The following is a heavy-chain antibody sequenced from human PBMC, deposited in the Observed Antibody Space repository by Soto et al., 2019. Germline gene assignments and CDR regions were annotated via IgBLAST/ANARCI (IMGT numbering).Heavy chain of an antibody. J-gene: IGHJ4*02. Sequence: GGSLRLSCTASGLTFGDYAMSWFRQAPGKGLEGVGFIRSKAYGGTTEYAASVKGRFTISRDDSKSIAYLQMNSLKTEDTAVYYCTRVGYCSGGSCPRVWGQGTLVTVSS. V-gene: IGHV3-49*03. CDR3: TRVGYCSGGSCPRV. CDR2: IRSKAYGGTT. D-gene: IGHD2-15*01. CDR1: GLTFGDYA.